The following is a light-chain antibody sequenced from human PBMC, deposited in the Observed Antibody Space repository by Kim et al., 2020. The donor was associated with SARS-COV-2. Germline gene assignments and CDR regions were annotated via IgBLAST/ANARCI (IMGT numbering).Light chain of an antibody. CDR1: DIGRNS. V-gene: IGLV3-21*04. CDR3: QVRDGGRDHPV. Sequence: SYELTQPPSVSVAPGKTARITCGGDDIGRNSVHWYQQRPGQAPVLVIYYDSDRPSGIPERFPGSNSGNTATLTISRVEAGDEADYYCQVRDGGRDHPVFGGGTQLTVL. J-gene: IGLJ3*02. CDR2: YDS.